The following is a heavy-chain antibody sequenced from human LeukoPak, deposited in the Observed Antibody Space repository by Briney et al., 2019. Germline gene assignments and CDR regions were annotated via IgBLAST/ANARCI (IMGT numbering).Heavy chain of an antibody. CDR2: IHESGST. D-gene: IGHD3-3*01. Sequence: SETLSLTCAVSGVSMSCNNWWSWVRQPPGKGLEWIGEIHESGSTNYNPSLKSRVTISVDKSKDQFSLKLSSVTAADTAVYYCARHEGFSQKDWGQGTQLTVS. J-gene: IGHJ4*02. V-gene: IGHV4-4*02. CDR3: ARHEGFSQKD. CDR1: GVSMSCNNW.